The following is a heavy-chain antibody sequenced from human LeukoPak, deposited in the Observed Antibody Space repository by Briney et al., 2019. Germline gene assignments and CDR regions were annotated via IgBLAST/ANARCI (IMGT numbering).Heavy chain of an antibody. Sequence: PGGSLRLSCAASGFTFSSYAMSWVRHAPGEGLEWVSAISGSGGSTYYADSVKGRFTISRDNSKNTLYLQMNSLRAEDTAVYYCRAVVVAAAAVYYFDYWGQGTLVTVSS. CDR3: RAVVVAAAAVYYFDY. V-gene: IGHV3-23*01. D-gene: IGHD2-15*01. CDR1: GFTFSSYA. CDR2: ISGSGGST. J-gene: IGHJ4*02.